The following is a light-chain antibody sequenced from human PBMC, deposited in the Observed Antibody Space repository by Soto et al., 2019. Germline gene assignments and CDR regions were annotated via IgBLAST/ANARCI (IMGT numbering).Light chain of an antibody. CDR2: DAS. CDR3: QQYDNLPP. Sequence: DIQMTQSPSSLSASVGDRVTITCQASQDISNYLNWYQQKPGKAPKLLIYDASNLETGVPSRFSGRGSGTDFTFTISSLQAEDIATYYCQQYDNLPPFGQGTKLEIK. CDR1: QDISNY. V-gene: IGKV1-33*01. J-gene: IGKJ2*01.